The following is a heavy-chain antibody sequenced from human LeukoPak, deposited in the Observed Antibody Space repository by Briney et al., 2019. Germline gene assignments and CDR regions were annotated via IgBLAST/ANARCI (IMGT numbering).Heavy chain of an antibody. J-gene: IGHJ6*02. D-gene: IGHD3-3*01. CDR3: ARPFLDYYGMDV. CDR1: GYTFTGYY. CDR2: INPNSGGT. V-gene: IGHV1-2*02. Sequence: GASVKVSCKASGYTFTGYYMHWVRQAPGQGLERMGWINPNSGGTNYAQKFQGRVTMTRDTSISTAYMELSRLRSDDTAVYYCARPFLDYYGMDVWGQGTTVTVSS.